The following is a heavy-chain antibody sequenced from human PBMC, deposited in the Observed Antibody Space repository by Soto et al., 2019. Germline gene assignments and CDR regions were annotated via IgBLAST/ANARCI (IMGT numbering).Heavy chain of an antibody. Sequence: QVQLVQSGAEVKKPGASVKVSCKASGYTFTSYGISWVRQAPGQGLEWMGWISAYNGNTNYAQKLQGRVTMTTDTATSTAYMELRSLRSDDTAVYYCARDRVFYGDYDTIDYWGQGTLVTVSS. CDR2: ISAYNGNT. CDR1: GYTFTSYG. D-gene: IGHD4-17*01. V-gene: IGHV1-18*01. CDR3: ARDRVFYGDYDTIDY. J-gene: IGHJ4*02.